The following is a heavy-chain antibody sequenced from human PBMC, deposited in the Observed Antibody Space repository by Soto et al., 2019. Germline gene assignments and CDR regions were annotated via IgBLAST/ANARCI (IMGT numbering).Heavy chain of an antibody. V-gene: IGHV3-9*01. CDR2: IAWNSDII. D-gene: IGHD3-10*01. CDR3: AKDHSGSAIYGMDV. CDR1: GFRFEDYA. J-gene: IGHJ6*02. Sequence: EVQLVESGGGLVQPGRSLRLSCAASGFRFEDYAMHWVRQAPGKGLEWVSGIAWNSDIIGYADSVKGRFTISRDNGKNSLYLQMNSLRPEDTALYYCAKDHSGSAIYGMDVWGQGTTVTVSS.